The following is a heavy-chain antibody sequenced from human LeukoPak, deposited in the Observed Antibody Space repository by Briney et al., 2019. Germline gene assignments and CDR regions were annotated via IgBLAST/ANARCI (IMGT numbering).Heavy chain of an antibody. CDR3: ARAPRDSSSSNYMRRFDY. J-gene: IGHJ4*02. CDR2: IYHSGST. V-gene: IGHV4-38-2*01. D-gene: IGHD3-22*01. Sequence: SETLSLTCAVSGYSISSDNYWVWIRPPPGQGLEWTGGIYHSGSTYYNPSLKRRVTMSVDTSKNQFSLKLSSVTAADTAVYYCARAPRDSSSSNYMRRFDYWGQGTLVTVSS. CDR1: GYSISSDNY.